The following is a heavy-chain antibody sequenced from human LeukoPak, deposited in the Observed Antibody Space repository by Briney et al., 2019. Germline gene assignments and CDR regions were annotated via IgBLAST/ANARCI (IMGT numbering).Heavy chain of an antibody. J-gene: IGHJ5*02. CDR3: AKVAVCSSTSCPAGS. V-gene: IGHV3-33*06. CDR1: GFTFSSYG. CDR2: IWYDGSNK. Sequence: PGRSLRLSCAAAGFTFSSYGKHWVRQAPGKGLEWVAVIWYDGSNKYYADSVKGRFTISRDNSKNTLYLQMNSLRAEDTAVYYCAKVAVCSSTSCPAGSWGQGTLVTVSS. D-gene: IGHD2-2*01.